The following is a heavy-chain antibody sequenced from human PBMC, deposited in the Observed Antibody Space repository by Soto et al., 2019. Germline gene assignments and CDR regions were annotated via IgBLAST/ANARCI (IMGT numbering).Heavy chain of an antibody. CDR1: GFPFSKAW. D-gene: IGHD1-7*01. CDR3: TTSVTGTPRAIDY. J-gene: IGHJ4*02. Sequence: GGSLRLSCAVSGFPFSKAWMSWVRQAPGKGLEWIGRIKSRIDGGRVDYAAPVQGRFTISREDSENTLFLQMNSLKTEDTAVYYCTTSVTGTPRAIDYWGQGTLVTVSS. CDR2: IKSRIDGGRV. V-gene: IGHV3-15*01.